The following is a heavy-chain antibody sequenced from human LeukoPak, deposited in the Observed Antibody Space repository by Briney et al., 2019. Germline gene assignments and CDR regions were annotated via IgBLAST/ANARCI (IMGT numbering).Heavy chain of an antibody. CDR2: ISFDRSNK. D-gene: IGHD6-6*01. V-gene: IGHV3-30-3*01. CDR1: GFPFTSYA. CDR3: ASPPHYSSSSDYFDY. J-gene: IGHJ4*02. Sequence: PGGCLRLSCAASGFPFTSYAMHWVRQAPGKGLEWVAVISFDRSNKCYADSVKGRFTISRDNSRNTLYLQMNSLSAEDTAVYYCASPPHYSSSSDYFDYWGQGTLVTVSS.